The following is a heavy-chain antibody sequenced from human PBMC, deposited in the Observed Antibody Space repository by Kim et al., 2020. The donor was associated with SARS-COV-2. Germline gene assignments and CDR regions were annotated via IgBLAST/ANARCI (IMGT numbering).Heavy chain of an antibody. D-gene: IGHD4-4*01. V-gene: IGHV3-30*01. J-gene: IGHJ6*02. CDR3: ARGAFQDYSLTHMDV. Sequence: GSVKGRFTISRDNSKNPLYLQMNSLRAEDTAVYYCARGAFQDYSLTHMDVWGQGTTVTVSS.